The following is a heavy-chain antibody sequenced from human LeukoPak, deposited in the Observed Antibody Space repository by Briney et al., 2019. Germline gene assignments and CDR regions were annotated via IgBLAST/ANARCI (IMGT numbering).Heavy chain of an antibody. CDR1: GGTFSNLA. J-gene: IGHJ4*02. CDR2: IIPTTGLA. Sequence: SVKVSCKASGGTFSNLAISWVRQAPGQGLEWMGRIIPTTGLANYAQNFQGRVTITADKSTSTAYMELSSLRSEDTAVYYCARGIAAAGIVGVFDYWGQGILVTVSS. CDR3: ARGIAAAGIVGVFDY. D-gene: IGHD6-13*01. V-gene: IGHV1-69*04.